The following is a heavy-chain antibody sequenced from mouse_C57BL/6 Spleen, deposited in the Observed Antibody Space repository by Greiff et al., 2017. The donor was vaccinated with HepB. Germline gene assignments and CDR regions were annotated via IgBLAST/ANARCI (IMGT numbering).Heavy chain of an antibody. J-gene: IGHJ3*01. V-gene: IGHV1-82*01. D-gene: IGHD1-1*01. CDR3: ARWDYGSSSFAY. CDR2: IYPGDGDT. CDR1: GYAFSSSW. Sequence: VQVVESGPELVKPGASVKISCKASGYAFSSSWMNWVKQRPGKGLEWIGRIYPGDGDTNYNGKFKGKATLTADKSSSTAYMQLSSLTSEDSAVYFCARWDYGSSSFAYWGQGTLVTVSA.